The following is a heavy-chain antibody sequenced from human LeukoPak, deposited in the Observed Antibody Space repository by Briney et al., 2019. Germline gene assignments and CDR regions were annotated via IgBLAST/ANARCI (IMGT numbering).Heavy chain of an antibody. V-gene: IGHV3-73*01. D-gene: IGHD7-27*01. CDR1: GFTFSDSA. CDR2: IRSKAETYAT. J-gene: IGHJ6*02. CDR3: TRLSGADADTTYDYYGMDV. Sequence: GRSLRLSCTASGFTFSDSAMHWVRQGSGKGLEWIGRIRSKAETYATAYAASVKGRFTISRDDSKNTAYLQMNSLKTEDTAVYYCTRLSGADADTTYDYYGMDVWGQGTTVTVSS.